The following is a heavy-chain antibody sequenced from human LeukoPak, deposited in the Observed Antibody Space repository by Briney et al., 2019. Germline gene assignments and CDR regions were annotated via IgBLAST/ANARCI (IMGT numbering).Heavy chain of an antibody. CDR1: GGSFSGYY. D-gene: IGHD4-23*01. CDR3: AGRWATPTDAFDI. CDR2: INHSGST. J-gene: IGHJ3*02. V-gene: IGHV4-34*01. Sequence: SETLSLTCAVYGGSFSGYYWSWIRQAPGKGLEWIGEINHSGSTNYHPSHKSRLTISVGTSKNQFSLNLSSVTAADTAVYYCAGRWATPTDAFDIWGQGTMVTVSS.